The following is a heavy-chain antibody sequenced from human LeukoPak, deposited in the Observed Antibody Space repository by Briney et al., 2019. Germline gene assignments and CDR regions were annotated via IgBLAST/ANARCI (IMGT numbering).Heavy chain of an antibody. D-gene: IGHD3-22*01. CDR3: ARGADSSGYYSIFYFDY. V-gene: IGHV4-59*01. J-gene: IGHJ4*02. CDR2: IYYSGST. CDR1: GGSLSGYH. Sequence: SSETLSLTCGVYGGSLSGYHWSWIRQPPGKGLEWIGYIYYSGSTNYNPSLKSRVTISVDTSKNQFSLKLSSVTAADTAVYYCARGADSSGYYSIFYFDYWGQGTLVTVSS.